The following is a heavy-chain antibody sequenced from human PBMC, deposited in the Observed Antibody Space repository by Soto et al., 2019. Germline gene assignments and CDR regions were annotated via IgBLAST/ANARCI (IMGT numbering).Heavy chain of an antibody. V-gene: IGHV3-30*09. Sequence: VQLVESGGGEVQPGRSLRLSCAASGFTYTDFALHWVRQAPGKGLEWVAIISYDGNDKYYADSVKGRFAISRDNPKNTLYLEMNSLRHEDTAVYFCARRAWDSYYAIDVWGQGTTVTVFS. CDR2: ISYDGNDK. D-gene: IGHD3-22*01. CDR3: ARRAWDSYYAIDV. J-gene: IGHJ6*02. CDR1: GFTYTDFA.